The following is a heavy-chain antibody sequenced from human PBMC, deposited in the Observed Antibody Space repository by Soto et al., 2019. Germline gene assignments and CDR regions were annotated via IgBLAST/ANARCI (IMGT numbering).Heavy chain of an antibody. CDR1: GYAFEVAW. CDR3: TTGRRDYYGNSYMDL. Sequence: EMQLGESGGGLVKPGGSLRLSCAVSGYAFEVAWMNWVRQAPGKGLEWVGRIKSKPDGVTTEYAAPVEGRFTISRDDSTSTLYLQMNSLRTEDTAVYYCTTGRRDYYGNSYMDLWGKGTTVTVSS. J-gene: IGHJ6*03. D-gene: IGHD3-22*01. CDR2: IKSKPDGVTT. V-gene: IGHV3-15*01.